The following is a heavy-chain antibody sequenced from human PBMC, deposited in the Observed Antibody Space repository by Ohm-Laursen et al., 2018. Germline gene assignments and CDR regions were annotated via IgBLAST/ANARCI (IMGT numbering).Heavy chain of an antibody. D-gene: IGHD3-22*01. Sequence: TQTLTLTCTVSGFSLSNARMGVSWILQPPGKALEWLALIYWNDDKQYSPSLRSRLTVTKDTSKNQVVLTMTNMDPVDTATYYCAHSPNYYDSSGYYLGYFQHWGQGTLVTVSS. J-gene: IGHJ1*01. CDR3: AHSPNYYDSSGYYLGYFQH. CDR1: GFSLSNARMG. CDR2: IYWNDDK. V-gene: IGHV2-5*01.